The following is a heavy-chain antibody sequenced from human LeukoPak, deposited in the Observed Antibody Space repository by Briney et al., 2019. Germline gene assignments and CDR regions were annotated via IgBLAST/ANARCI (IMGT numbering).Heavy chain of an antibody. Sequence: GGSLRLSCAASVFTFSSYAMSWVRQAPGKGLEWVSGISGSGDSTYYADSVKGRFTTSRDNSKNTLYLQMSSLRAEDTAVYYCAKIIVVLPSTISNPYYFDYWGQGTLVTVSS. CDR3: AKIIVVLPSTISNPYYFDY. CDR2: ISGSGDST. J-gene: IGHJ4*02. D-gene: IGHD2-2*02. CDR1: VFTFSSYA. V-gene: IGHV3-23*01.